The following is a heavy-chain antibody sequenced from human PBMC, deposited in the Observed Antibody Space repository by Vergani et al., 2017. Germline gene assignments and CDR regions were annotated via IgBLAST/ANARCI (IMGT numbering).Heavy chain of an antibody. Sequence: VQLVQSGAEVKKPGASVKVSCKASGYIFTSSAIHWVRQAPGQRLEWMGWINTGNGNTKYSQKFQGRVTITRDTSASTADMDVSSLRSGDTAVYYCARREDSSSALYAFDIWGQGTMVTVSS. J-gene: IGHJ3*02. CDR3: ARREDSSSALYAFDI. CDR1: GYIFTSSA. CDR2: INTGNGNT. D-gene: IGHD6-6*01. V-gene: IGHV1-3*04.